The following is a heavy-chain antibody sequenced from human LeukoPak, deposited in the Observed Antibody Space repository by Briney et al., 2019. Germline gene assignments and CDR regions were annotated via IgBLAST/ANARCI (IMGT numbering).Heavy chain of an antibody. CDR1: GYSISSGYY. CDR2: IYHSGST. CDR3: ARVHWVTMIVVVGFDY. J-gene: IGHJ4*02. D-gene: IGHD3-22*01. V-gene: IGHV4-38-2*02. Sequence: SETLSLTCTVSGYSISSGYYWGWIRQPPGKGLEWIGSIYHSGSTYYNPSLKSRVTISVDTSKNQFSLKLSSVTAADTAVYYCARVHWVTMIVVVGFDYWGQGTLVTVSS.